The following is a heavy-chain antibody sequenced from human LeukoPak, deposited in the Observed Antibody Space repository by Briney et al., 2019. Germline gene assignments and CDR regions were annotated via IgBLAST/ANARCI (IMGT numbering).Heavy chain of an antibody. V-gene: IGHV3-30-3*01. J-gene: IGHJ4*02. CDR3: ARGGSSSWYLPFDY. D-gene: IGHD6-13*01. CDR2: ISYDGTNK. Sequence: GRSLRLSCAASGFTFTNYALHWVRQAPGKGLEWVAVISYDGTNKYYADSVKGRFTISRDNSKNTLYLQMNSLRAEDTAVYYCARGGSSSWYLPFDYRGQGTLVTVSS. CDR1: GFTFTNYA.